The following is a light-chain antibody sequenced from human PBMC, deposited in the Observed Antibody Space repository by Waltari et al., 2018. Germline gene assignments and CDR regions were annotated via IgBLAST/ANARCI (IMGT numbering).Light chain of an antibody. J-gene: IGLJ2*01. CDR3: ISYSRATPGNVV. CDR1: SSDVGGYNY. CDR2: DVS. Sequence: SALTQPASVSGSLGQSITFSCTGTSSDVGGYNYVAWYQQHPGKAPKLMIHDVSNRPSGVSIRFAGSKSGNPASLTISGLQADDEADYYCISYSRATPGNVVIGGGTKLTVL. V-gene: IGLV2-14*03.